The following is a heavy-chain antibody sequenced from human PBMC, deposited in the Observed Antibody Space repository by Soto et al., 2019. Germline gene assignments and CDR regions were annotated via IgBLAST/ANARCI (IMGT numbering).Heavy chain of an antibody. CDR1: GYTFTDYY. J-gene: IGHJ6*02. D-gene: IGHD3-10*01. CDR2: INTKFGDT. Sequence: QVQLVQSGAEVKEPGDSVRVSCEASGYTFTDYYIHWVRQAPGQGLEWMGWINTKFGDTTYAQDFQGRVSMTRDMFISTVDKELSRLTSDDTAIYYCARNMDYYYGPGSGNGHGFWGQGTTVTVFS. CDR3: ARNMDYYYGPGSGNGHGF. V-gene: IGHV1-2*02.